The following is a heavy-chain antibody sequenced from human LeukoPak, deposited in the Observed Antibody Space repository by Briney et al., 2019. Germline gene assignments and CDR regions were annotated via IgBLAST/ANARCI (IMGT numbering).Heavy chain of an antibody. Sequence: GASVKVSCKASGYTFTSYDINWLRQSTGQGLEWMGWMSPNSGNTAYAQKFQGRVTMTRNTSMSTAYMELRSLRSDDTAVYFCARVWGSSWNYYWGQGTLVTVSS. D-gene: IGHD6-13*01. CDR2: MSPNSGNT. V-gene: IGHV1-8*01. J-gene: IGHJ4*02. CDR3: ARVWGSSWNYY. CDR1: GYTFTSYD.